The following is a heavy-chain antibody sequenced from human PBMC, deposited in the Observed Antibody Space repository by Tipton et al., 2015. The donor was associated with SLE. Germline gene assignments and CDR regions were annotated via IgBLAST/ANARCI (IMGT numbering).Heavy chain of an antibody. CDR2: IDPDVGGT. J-gene: IGHJ4*02. V-gene: IGHV1-2*02. CDR3: ARDLGFTDY. Sequence: QVQLVQSGAEVKKPGASVKVSCKASGYTFTGYHMHWVRQAPGRGFEWMGWIDPDVGGTYYAQKFQGRVTMTRDTSIKTAYLELSGLTSDDTAMYYCARDLGFTDYWGQGTLVTVSS. CDR1: GYTFTGYH.